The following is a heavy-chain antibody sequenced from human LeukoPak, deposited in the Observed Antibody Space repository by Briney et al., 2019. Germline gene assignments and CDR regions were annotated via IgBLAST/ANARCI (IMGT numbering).Heavy chain of an antibody. CDR2: NYPDDSDT. CDR1: GYSFTTYW. D-gene: IGHD6-25*01. J-gene: IGHJ4*02. CDR3: ARLAAAGGNPYYLDY. V-gene: IGHV5-51*01. Sequence: GEPLKISCKGSGYSFTTYWIVWVRQMHGKGLEWMGINYPDDSDTRNSPSFQGQVTISADKSISTAYLQWSSLKASDTAMYYCARLAAAGGNPYYLDYWGQGTQVTVSS.